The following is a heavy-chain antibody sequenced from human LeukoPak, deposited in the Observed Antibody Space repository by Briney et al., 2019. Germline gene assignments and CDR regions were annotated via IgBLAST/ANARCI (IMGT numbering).Heavy chain of an antibody. CDR3: ARAGRTTYYYDSSGYYYHDY. Sequence: GGSLRLSCAASGFTFSTYWMTWVRQAPGKGLEWVATIKQDGSEKYYVDSVKGRFTISRDNARNSLYLQMNSLRSDDTAVYYCARAGRTTYYYDSSGYYYHDYWGQGTLVTVSS. CDR2: IKQDGSEK. J-gene: IGHJ4*02. D-gene: IGHD3-22*01. V-gene: IGHV3-7*03. CDR1: GFTFSTYW.